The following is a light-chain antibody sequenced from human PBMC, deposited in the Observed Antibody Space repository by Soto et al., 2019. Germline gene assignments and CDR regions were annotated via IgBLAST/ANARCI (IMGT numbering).Light chain of an antibody. V-gene: IGLV2-14*01. CDR3: SSYTSSSTLLYV. J-gene: IGLJ1*01. CDR1: SSDVGGYNY. Sequence: QSALTQPASVSGSPGQSITISCTGTSSDVGGYNYVSLYQQHPGKAPKLMIYDVSNRPSGVSNRFSGSKSGNTASLTISGLQAEDEADYYCSSYTSSSTLLYVFVTGTKLTVL. CDR2: DVS.